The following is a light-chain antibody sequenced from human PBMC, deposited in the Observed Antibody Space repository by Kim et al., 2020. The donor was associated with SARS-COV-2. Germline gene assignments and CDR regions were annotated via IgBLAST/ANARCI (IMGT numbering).Light chain of an antibody. CDR1: NIGSKS. Sequence: SSELTQSPSVSVAPGKTARITCGGNNIGSKSVHWYQQKPGQAPVLVIYYDSDRPSGIPERFSGSNSGNTATLTISRFEAGDEADYYCQVWDSSSDHPVFG. CDR2: YDS. CDR3: QVWDSSSDHPV. V-gene: IGLV3-21*04. J-gene: IGLJ1*01.